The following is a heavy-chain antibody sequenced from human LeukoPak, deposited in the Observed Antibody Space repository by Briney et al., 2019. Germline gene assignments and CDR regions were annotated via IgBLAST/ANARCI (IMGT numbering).Heavy chain of an antibody. CDR1: GFTFSSYS. D-gene: IGHD6-13*01. CDR2: ISSSSSYI. V-gene: IGHV3-21*04. CDR3: AKGAAAGPQYYFDY. J-gene: IGHJ4*02. Sequence: GGSLRLSCAASGFTFSSYSMNWVRLAPGKGLEWVSSISSSSSYIYYADSVKGRFTISRDNSKNTLYLQMNSLRAEDTAVYYCAKGAAAGPQYYFDYWGQGTLVTVSS.